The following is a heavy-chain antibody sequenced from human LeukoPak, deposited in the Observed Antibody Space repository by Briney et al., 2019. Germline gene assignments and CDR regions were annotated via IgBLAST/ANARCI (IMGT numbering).Heavy chain of an antibody. J-gene: IGHJ4*02. CDR3: ARRDYDYVWGTYRRYRPFDY. Sequence: SETLSLTCTVSGASISSSSHYWGWIRQPPGKGLEGIGSIDYSGNTNYNPSLKSRVTISVDTSKNQFSLRLSSVTAADTAVYYCARRDYDYVWGTYRRYRPFDYWGQGTLVTVST. CDR2: IDYSGNT. D-gene: IGHD3-16*02. CDR1: GASISSSSHY. V-gene: IGHV4-39*01.